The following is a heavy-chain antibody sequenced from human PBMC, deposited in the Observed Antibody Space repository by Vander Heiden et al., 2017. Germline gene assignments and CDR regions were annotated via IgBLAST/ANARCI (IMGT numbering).Heavy chain of an antibody. J-gene: IGHJ4*02. Sequence: QVQLVQSGAEVKKPGSSVKVSCKASGGTFSSYALSWVRQAPGQALEWMGGIIPIFCTANYAQKFQGRVTITADESTSTAYMELSSLRSEDTAVYYCARDVPGKDYFDYWGQGTLVTVSS. V-gene: IGHV1-69*01. CDR1: GGTFSSYA. CDR3: ARDVPGKDYFDY. CDR2: IIPIFCTA.